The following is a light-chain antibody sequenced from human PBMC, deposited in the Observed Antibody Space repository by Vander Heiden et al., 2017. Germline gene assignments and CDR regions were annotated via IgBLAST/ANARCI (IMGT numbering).Light chain of an antibody. Sequence: QSVFTHPPSVSAAPGQKVTISCSGSSSNIGDNYVSWLQQLPGKPPKGLIFENNRRPSGMPDRFSGSKSGTSATLGITGLQTGDEADYYCGTWDSSLSSGVFGSGTKVTVL. V-gene: IGLV1-51*01. CDR1: SSNIGDNY. CDR2: ENN. CDR3: GTWDSSLSSGV. J-gene: IGLJ1*01.